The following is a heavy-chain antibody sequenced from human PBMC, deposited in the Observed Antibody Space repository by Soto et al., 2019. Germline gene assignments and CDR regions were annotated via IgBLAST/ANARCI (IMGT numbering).Heavy chain of an antibody. D-gene: IGHD3-3*02. CDR2: IMPIFLTP. Sequence: QVQLEQSGAEVKKPGSSVKVSCKASGGTFSNSAISWVRQAPGQGLEWMGGIMPIFLTPDYAQKFQGRVTITADESTSTAYMELSGLRSDDTAVYYCARDKDRQQLGGNYYYILDVWGQGTTVTVSS. CDR1: GGTFSNSA. CDR3: ARDKDRQQLGGNYYYILDV. J-gene: IGHJ6*02. V-gene: IGHV1-69*12.